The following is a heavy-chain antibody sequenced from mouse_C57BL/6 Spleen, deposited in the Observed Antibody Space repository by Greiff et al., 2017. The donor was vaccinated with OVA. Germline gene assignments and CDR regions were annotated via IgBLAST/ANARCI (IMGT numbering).Heavy chain of an antibody. CDR3: ARHDWGFGY. CDR2: IYPGDGDT. D-gene: IGHD4-1*01. V-gene: IGHV1-82*01. Sequence: VKLMESGPELVKPGASVKISCKASGYAFSSSWMNWVKQRPGKGLEWIGRIYPGDGDTNYNGKFKGKATLTADKSSSTAYMQLSSLTSEDSAVYFCARHDWGFGYWGQGTTLTVSS. CDR1: GYAFSSSW. J-gene: IGHJ2*01.